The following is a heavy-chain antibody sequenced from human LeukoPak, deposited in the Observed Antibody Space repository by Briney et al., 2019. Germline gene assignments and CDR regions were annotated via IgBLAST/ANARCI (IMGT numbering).Heavy chain of an antibody. Sequence: SETLSLTCTVSGGSISSYYWSWIRQPPGKGLEWIGYIYYSGTTHYNPSLQSRVTMSVDTSKNQFSLRLSSVTAADTAIYYCATDKYCSSTNCYSPNWFDPWGQGTLVTVSS. CDR1: GGSISSYY. V-gene: IGHV4-59*12. D-gene: IGHD2-2*01. CDR2: IYYSGTT. J-gene: IGHJ5*02. CDR3: ATDKYCSSTNCYSPNWFDP.